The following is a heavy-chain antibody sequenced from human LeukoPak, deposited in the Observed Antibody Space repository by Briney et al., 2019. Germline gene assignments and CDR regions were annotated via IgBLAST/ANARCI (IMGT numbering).Heavy chain of an antibody. Sequence: SETLSLTCTVSDTSINTYYWSWIRQPAGKGLEWIGHIYTTGTTNYNPSLKSRVTMSIDTSKNQFSLNLRSVTAADTAVYYCARRSVYSQQWGYWGQGTLVTVSS. V-gene: IGHV4-4*07. CDR1: DTSINTYY. D-gene: IGHD4-11*01. J-gene: IGHJ4*02. CDR3: ARRSVYSQQWGY. CDR2: IYTTGTT.